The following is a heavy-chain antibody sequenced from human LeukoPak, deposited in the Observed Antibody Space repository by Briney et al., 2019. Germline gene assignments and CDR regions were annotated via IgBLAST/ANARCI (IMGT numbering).Heavy chain of an antibody. CDR3: ACIAAAGRRYYYYMDV. V-gene: IGHV4-34*01. D-gene: IGHD6-13*01. CDR1: GGSFSGYY. CDR2: INRSGST. J-gene: IGHJ6*03. Sequence: PSETLSFTCAVYGGSFSGYYWSWIRQPPGKGLEWIGEINRSGSTNYNPSLKSRVTISVDTSKNQFSLKLSSVTAADTAVYYCACIAAAGRRYYYYMDVWGKGTTVTVSS.